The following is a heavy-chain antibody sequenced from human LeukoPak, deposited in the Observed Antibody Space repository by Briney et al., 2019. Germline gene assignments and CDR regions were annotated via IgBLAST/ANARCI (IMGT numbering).Heavy chain of an antibody. Sequence: PGGSLRLSCAASGFTFSSYSMNWVRQAPGKGLEWVSSISTSSSYIYYTDSVKGRFTISRDNSKNTLYLQMNSLRAEDTAVYYCAKARPPLDIWGQGTMVTVSS. J-gene: IGHJ3*02. CDR3: AKARPPLDI. V-gene: IGHV3-21*04. CDR1: GFTFSSYS. CDR2: ISTSSSYI.